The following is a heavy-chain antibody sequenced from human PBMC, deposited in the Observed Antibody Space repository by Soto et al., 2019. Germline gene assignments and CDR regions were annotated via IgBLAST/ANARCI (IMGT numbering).Heavy chain of an antibody. Sequence: QITLKDSGPTLVKPTQTLTLTCTFSGFSLNTSGVGVGWIRQPPGKALEWLALTFWYDDKRYSPSLKTRLSITKDTSKNQVFLTMTNMDPVDTGTYYCVYRRPATATWFDPWGQGILVTVSS. CDR3: VYRRPATATWFDP. CDR1: GFSLNTSGVG. CDR2: TFWYDDK. J-gene: IGHJ5*02. D-gene: IGHD5-18*01. V-gene: IGHV2-5*01.